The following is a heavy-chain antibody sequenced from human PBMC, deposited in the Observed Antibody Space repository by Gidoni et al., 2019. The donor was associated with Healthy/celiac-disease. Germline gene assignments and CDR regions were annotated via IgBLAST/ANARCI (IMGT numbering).Heavy chain of an antibody. CDR3: ARDVNVVVVAATLAYWFDP. CDR2: ISSSSSTI. Sequence: EVQLVESGGGLVQPGGSLRLSCAASGFTFSSYSMNWVRQAPGKGLEWFSYISSSSSTIYYADSVKGRFTISRDNAKNSLYLQMNSLRAEDTAVYYCARDVNVVVVAATLAYWFDPWGQGTLVTVSS. CDR1: GFTFSSYS. D-gene: IGHD2-15*01. V-gene: IGHV3-48*01. J-gene: IGHJ5*02.